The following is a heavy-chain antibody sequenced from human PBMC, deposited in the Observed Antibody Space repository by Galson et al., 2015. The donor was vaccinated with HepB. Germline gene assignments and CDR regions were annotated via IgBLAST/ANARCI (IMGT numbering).Heavy chain of an antibody. CDR1: GFTFSSYA. Sequence: SLRLSCAASGFTFSSYAMHWVRQAPGKGLEWVAVISYDGSNKYYADSVKGRFTISRDNSKNTLYLQMNSLRAEDTAVYYCARGFGGDSSGYCDYWGQGTLVTVSS. CDR2: ISYDGSNK. D-gene: IGHD3-22*01. CDR3: ARGFGGDSSGYCDY. J-gene: IGHJ4*02. V-gene: IGHV3-30*04.